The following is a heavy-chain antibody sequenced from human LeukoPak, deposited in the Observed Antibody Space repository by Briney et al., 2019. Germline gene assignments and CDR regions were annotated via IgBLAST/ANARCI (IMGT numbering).Heavy chain of an antibody. CDR2: LYASGSA. J-gene: IGHJ4*02. CDR1: GFTVSSNY. Sequence: GGSLRLSCAASGFTVSSNYMGWVRQAPGKGLEWVSILYASGSAYYADSVKGRFTISRDNSKNTLYLQMNSLRAEDTAVYYCARVIAAAGIDYFDYWGQGTLVTVSS. CDR3: ARVIAAAGIDYFDY. V-gene: IGHV3-53*01. D-gene: IGHD6-13*01.